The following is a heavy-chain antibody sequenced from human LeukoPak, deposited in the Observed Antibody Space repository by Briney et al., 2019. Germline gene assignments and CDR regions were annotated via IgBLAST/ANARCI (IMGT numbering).Heavy chain of an antibody. CDR2: ISGSGGST. CDR3: AKGCGGDCYSDEDDAFDI. CDR1: GFTFSSYA. D-gene: IGHD2-21*01. Sequence: RPGGSLRLSCAASGFTFSSYAMSWVRQAPGKGLEWVSAISGSGGSTYYADSVKGRFTISRDNSKNTLYLQMNSLRAEDTAVYYCAKGCGGDCYSDEDDAFDIWGQGTMVTVSS. V-gene: IGHV3-23*01. J-gene: IGHJ3*02.